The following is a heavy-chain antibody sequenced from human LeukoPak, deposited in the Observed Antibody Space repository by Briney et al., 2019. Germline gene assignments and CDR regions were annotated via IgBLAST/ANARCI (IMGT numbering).Heavy chain of an antibody. J-gene: IGHJ6*02. CDR3: AIGAPLMDV. CDR1: GGSFSGYY. CDR2: INHSGST. V-gene: IGHV4-34*01. Sequence: PSETLSLTCAVYGGSFSGYYWSWIRQPPGKGLEWIGEINHSGSTNYNPSLKSRVTISVDTSKNQFSLKLSSVTAAGTAVYYCAIGAPLMDVWGQGTTVTVSS.